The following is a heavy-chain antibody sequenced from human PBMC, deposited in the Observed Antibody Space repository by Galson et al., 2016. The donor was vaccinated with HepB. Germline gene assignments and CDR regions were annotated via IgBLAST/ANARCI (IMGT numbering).Heavy chain of an antibody. Sequence: SVKVSCKASGYTFSNYAITWLRQAPGQGLEWVGWISAYNGQTDYAQKLQGRVTMTTDTSTSTAYMELRSLRSDDTAVYFCARDPWLYSHNNMWYAAQGQGDFDYWGQGTLVTVSS. CDR1: GYTFSNYA. CDR2: ISAYNGQT. J-gene: IGHJ4*02. V-gene: IGHV1-18*01. CDR3: ARDPWLYSHNNMWYAAQGQGDFDY. D-gene: IGHD2-15*01.